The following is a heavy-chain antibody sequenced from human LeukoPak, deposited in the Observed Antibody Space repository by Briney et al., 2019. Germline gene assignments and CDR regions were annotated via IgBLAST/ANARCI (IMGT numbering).Heavy chain of an antibody. CDR1: GGSIRGSSYY. V-gene: IGHV4-39*07. D-gene: IGHD3-16*01. CDR2: IYYSGTT. Sequence: PSETLSLTCSVSGGSIRGSSYYWGWIRQPPGKGLEWIGGIYYSGTTYYNPSLKSRVTISVDTSKNQFSLKLSSVTAADTAVYYCARFSPRGMGNYLDFWGQGTLVTVSS. CDR3: ARFSPRGMGNYLDF. J-gene: IGHJ4*02.